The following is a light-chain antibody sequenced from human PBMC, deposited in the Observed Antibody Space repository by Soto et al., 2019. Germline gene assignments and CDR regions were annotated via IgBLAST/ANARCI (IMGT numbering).Light chain of an antibody. CDR1: SSDVGGYDY. CDR2: EVS. V-gene: IGLV2-14*01. Sequence: HCTLTQPGCVSGSSGQSITISCNGTSSDVGGYDYVSWYQQHPGKAPKLMIYEVSNRRPGVSDRFSGSKSGNTASLTISGLQAGDEADYYCSSYTSITTLVFGGGTKVTVL. J-gene: IGLJ2*01. CDR3: SSYTSITTLV.